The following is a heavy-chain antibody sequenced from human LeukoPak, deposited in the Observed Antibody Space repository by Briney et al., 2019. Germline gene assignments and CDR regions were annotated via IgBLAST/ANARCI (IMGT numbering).Heavy chain of an antibody. CDR1: GGSISSGAYY. J-gene: IGHJ6*02. Sequence: SRTLSLTCTVSGGSISSGAYYWTWLRQHPGKGLEWIGHIYFSGSTYYNPSLKSRLSLSVDTAQSHFSLSLNSVTDADTAVYYCARAVVSMVYGLDVWGQGTTVTVSS. D-gene: IGHD2-8*02. CDR3: ARAVVSMVYGLDV. V-gene: IGHV4-31*02. CDR2: IYFSGST.